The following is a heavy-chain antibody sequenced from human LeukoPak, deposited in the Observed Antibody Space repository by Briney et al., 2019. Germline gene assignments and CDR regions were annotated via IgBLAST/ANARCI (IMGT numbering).Heavy chain of an antibody. D-gene: IGHD3-3*01. CDR3: ARDQIGIFGVALDAFDI. Sequence: GGSLRLSCAASGFTFSDYYMSWIRQAPGKGLEWVSYISSSGSTIYYAASVKGRFTISRDNAKNSLYLQMNSLRAEDTAVYYCARDQIGIFGVALDAFDIWGQGTMVTVSS. CDR1: GFTFSDYY. V-gene: IGHV3-11*04. J-gene: IGHJ3*02. CDR2: ISSSGSTI.